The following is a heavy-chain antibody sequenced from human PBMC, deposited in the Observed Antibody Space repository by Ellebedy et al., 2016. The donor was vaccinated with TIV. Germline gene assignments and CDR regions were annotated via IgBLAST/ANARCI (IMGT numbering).Heavy chain of an antibody. CDR1: GGSISSSSYY. J-gene: IGHJ1*01. CDR3: ATSGARGWYAGYFHH. V-gene: IGHV4-39*01. D-gene: IGHD6-19*01. Sequence: SETLSLTCTVSGGSISSSSYYWAWIHQSPGKGLEWIGSIYFSGSTYYNPSLKSRVTISIDTSKSQFSLNLTSVTATDRALYYCATSGARGWYAGYFHHWGQGTVVTVSS. CDR2: IYFSGST.